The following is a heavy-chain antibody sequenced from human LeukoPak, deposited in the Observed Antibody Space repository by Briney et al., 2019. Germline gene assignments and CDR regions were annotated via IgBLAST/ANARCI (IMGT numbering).Heavy chain of an antibody. Sequence: PGGSLRLSCAASGFTFDDYAMHWVRQAPGKGLEWVSGISWNSGSIGYADSVKGRFTISRDNAKNSLYLQMNSLRVEDTALYYCAKDTYSSSLTGFDYWGQGALVTVSP. CDR2: ISWNSGSI. CDR3: AKDTYSSSLTGFDY. CDR1: GFTFDDYA. J-gene: IGHJ4*02. D-gene: IGHD6-6*01. V-gene: IGHV3-9*01.